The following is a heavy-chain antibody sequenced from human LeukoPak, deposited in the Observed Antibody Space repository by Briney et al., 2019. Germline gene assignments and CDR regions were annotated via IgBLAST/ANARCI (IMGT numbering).Heavy chain of an antibody. Sequence: ASVKVSCKASGYTFTSYGISWVRRAPGQGLEWMGWISAYNGNTNYAQKLQGRVTMTTDTSTSTAYMELRSLRSDDTAVYYCARDLVGLRLGELSLSDYWGQGTLVTVSS. J-gene: IGHJ4*02. V-gene: IGHV1-18*01. CDR3: ARDLVGLRLGELSLSDY. CDR2: ISAYNGNT. D-gene: IGHD3-16*02. CDR1: GYTFTSYG.